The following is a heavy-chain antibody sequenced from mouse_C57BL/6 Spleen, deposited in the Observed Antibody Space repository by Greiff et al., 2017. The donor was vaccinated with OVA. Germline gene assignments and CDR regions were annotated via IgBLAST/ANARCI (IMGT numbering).Heavy chain of an antibody. Sequence: VQLQQSGPELVKPGASVKISCKASGYSFTGYYMNWVKQSPEKSLEWIGEINPSTGGTTYNQKFKAKATLTVDKSSSTAYMQLKSLTSEDSAVYYCARGTIGAMDYWGQGTSVTVSS. D-gene: IGHD3-1*01. CDR1: GYSFTGYY. J-gene: IGHJ4*01. CDR2: INPSTGGT. CDR3: ARGTIGAMDY. V-gene: IGHV1-42*01.